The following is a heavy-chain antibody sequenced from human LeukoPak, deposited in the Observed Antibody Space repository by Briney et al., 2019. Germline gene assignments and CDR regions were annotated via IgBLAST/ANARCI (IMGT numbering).Heavy chain of an antibody. CDR2: INYSGNT. CDR3: ARRGTAYCRGGNCYSDKYFDY. Sequence: PSETLSLTCAVYGGSLSGYYWTWIRQTPGKGLEWIGEINYSGNTNYNRSLKSRVTISADTSKNQFSLRLSSATAADTAVYYCARRGTAYCRGGNCYSDKYFDYWGQGTQVTVSS. J-gene: IGHJ4*02. D-gene: IGHD2-15*01. CDR1: GGSLSGYY. V-gene: IGHV4-34*01.